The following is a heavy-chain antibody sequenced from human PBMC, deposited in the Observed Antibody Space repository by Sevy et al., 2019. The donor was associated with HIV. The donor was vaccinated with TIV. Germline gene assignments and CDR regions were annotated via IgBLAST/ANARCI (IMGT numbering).Heavy chain of an antibody. CDR1: GFTFGNHA. J-gene: IGHJ4*01. V-gene: IGHV3-30*04. CDR3: SRDHYTDGVCFRSWYFDY. CDR2: ISFDGRNE. D-gene: IGHD2-8*01. Sequence: GGSLRLSCAASGFTFGNHAIHWVRQAPGKGLEWVAIISFDGRNEHYGGSVKGRFTISRDNSKKTVYLQMTSLRSEDAAVYYCSRDHYTDGVCFRSWYFDYWGQGPLVTVSS.